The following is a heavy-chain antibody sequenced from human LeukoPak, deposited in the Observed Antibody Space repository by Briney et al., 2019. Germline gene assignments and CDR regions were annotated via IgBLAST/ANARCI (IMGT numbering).Heavy chain of an antibody. Sequence: GGSLRLSCAASGFTFSSYSMNWVRQAPGKGLEWVSSISSSSSYIYYADSVKGRFTISRDNAKNSLYLQMNSLRAEDTAVYYCARLAVAGPFAYWGQGTLVTVSS. CDR2: ISSSSSYI. CDR1: GFTFSSYS. J-gene: IGHJ4*02. CDR3: ARLAVAGPFAY. V-gene: IGHV3-21*01. D-gene: IGHD6-19*01.